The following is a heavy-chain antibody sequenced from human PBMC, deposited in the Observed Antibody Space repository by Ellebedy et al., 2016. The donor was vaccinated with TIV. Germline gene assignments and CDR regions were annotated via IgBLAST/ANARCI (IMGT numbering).Heavy chain of an antibody. D-gene: IGHD3-10*01. Sequence: GGSLRLSXAASGFIFSNFAMHWVRQTPGKGLEWVAVISSDGSNKYFADSVKGRFTISRDNSKNTLYLQMDSLRAEDTAMYYCAKKMAVRGVMIIKPEGDPVDVWGQGTLVTVSS. CDR2: ISSDGSNK. V-gene: IGHV3-30-3*02. CDR1: GFIFSNFA. J-gene: IGHJ3*01. CDR3: AKKMAVRGVMIIKPEGDPVDV.